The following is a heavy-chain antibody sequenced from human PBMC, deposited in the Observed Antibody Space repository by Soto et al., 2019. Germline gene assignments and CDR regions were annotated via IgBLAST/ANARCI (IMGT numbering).Heavy chain of an antibody. J-gene: IGHJ4*02. Sequence: QVQLVQSGAEVKKPGASVKVSCKASGYTFTGYYMHWVRQAPGQGLEWMGWINPNSGGTNYAQKFQVWVTMTRDTSISTAYMELSRLIADYTAVYYCARARLWGWKACVFWGQGTLVTVSS. V-gene: IGHV1-2*04. CDR2: INPNSGGT. D-gene: IGHD1-1*01. CDR1: GYTFTGYY. CDR3: ARARLWGWKACVF.